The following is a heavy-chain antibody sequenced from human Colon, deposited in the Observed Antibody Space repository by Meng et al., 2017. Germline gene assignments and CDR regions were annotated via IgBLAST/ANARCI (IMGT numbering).Heavy chain of an antibody. CDR1: ADSIIYDKC. CDR2: IHPGRGT. V-gene: IGHV4-4*02. J-gene: IGHJ4*02. D-gene: IGHD3-22*01. Sequence: VHVHEGGLGLGKPSATISLTVAVSADSIIYDKCWSSPGQPPGKGLEWIGEIHPGRGTTYNPALSSRVTFSLDKSRNQLSLTLTSVTAADTAVYYCARNGFYSLGYWGQGALVTVSS. CDR3: ARNGFYSLGY.